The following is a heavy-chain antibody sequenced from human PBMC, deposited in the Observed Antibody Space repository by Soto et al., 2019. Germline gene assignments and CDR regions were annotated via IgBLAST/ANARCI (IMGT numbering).Heavy chain of an antibody. D-gene: IGHD2-15*01. J-gene: IGHJ5*02. V-gene: IGHV4-39*01. CDR2: IYYSGST. CDR1: GGSISSSSYY. CDR3: SRQAYCSGGSCYPPGDWFDP. Sequence: PSETLSLTCTVSGGSISSSSYYWGWIRQPPGKGLECIWIIYYSGSTYYNPSLKSRVTISVDTSKNQFSLKLSSVTAADTAVYYCSRQAYCSGGSCYPPGDWFDPWGQGTLVTVSS.